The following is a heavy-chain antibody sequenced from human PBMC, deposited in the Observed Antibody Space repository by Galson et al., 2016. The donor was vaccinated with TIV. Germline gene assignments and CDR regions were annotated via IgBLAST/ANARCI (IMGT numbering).Heavy chain of an antibody. D-gene: IGHD5-12*01. CDR2: ISAGATNK. V-gene: IGHV3-23*01. CDR3: AKGRGSYEAVDY. CDR1: GFRFYEFE. Sequence: SLRLSCAATGFRFYEFEMSWVRQAPGKGLEWVSAISAGATNKYYADSVKGRFTVSRDNSDNTLFLHMDRLKVEDTAMYYCAKGRGSYEAVDYWGQGVLVTASS. J-gene: IGHJ4*02.